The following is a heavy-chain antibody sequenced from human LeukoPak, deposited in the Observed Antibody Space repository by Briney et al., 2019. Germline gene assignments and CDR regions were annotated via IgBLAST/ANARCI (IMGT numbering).Heavy chain of an antibody. CDR3: ARDRGGATVFDY. J-gene: IGHJ4*02. V-gene: IGHV3-74*01. Sequence: GGSLGLSCTASGFTFSSYWMHWVRQAPGKGLVWVSRINTGGSSTSYADSVTGRFTISRDNAKKTLYLQMNSLTGEDTAVYYCARDRGGATVFDYWGQGTLVTVSS. D-gene: IGHD4-11*01. CDR2: INTGGSST. CDR1: GFTFSSYW.